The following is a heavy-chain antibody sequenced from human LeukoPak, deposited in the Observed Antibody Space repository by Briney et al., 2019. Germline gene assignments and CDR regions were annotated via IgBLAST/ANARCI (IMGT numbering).Heavy chain of an antibody. CDR1: GGSMSSASYF. V-gene: IGHV4-39*07. D-gene: IGHD3-22*01. Sequence: SETLSLTCTVSGGSMSSASYFWGWIRQPPGKGLEWIGIIYYSGSTYYNPSLKSRVTISVDTSKNQFSLRLSSVTAADTAVCYCARGYYDSSGYFRTHFDYWGQGTLVTVS. CDR2: IYYSGST. J-gene: IGHJ4*02. CDR3: ARGYYDSSGYFRTHFDY.